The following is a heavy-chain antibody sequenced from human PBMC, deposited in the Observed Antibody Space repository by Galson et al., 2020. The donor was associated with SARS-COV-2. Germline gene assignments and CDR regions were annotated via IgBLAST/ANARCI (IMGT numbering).Heavy chain of an antibody. CDR2: ITSRSSYI. V-gene: IGHV3-21*01. J-gene: IGHJ4*02. Sequence: GGSLRLSCAASGFTFSDYSMNWVRQAPGKGLEWASSITSRSSYIYYADSVKGRFTISRDNAENSLYLQMNGLRPEDTAVYYCARDAYYDYIWGSYRSYYFDNWGQGTLVTVSS. CDR1: GFTFSDYS. D-gene: IGHD3-16*02. CDR3: ARDAYYDYIWGSYRSYYFDN.